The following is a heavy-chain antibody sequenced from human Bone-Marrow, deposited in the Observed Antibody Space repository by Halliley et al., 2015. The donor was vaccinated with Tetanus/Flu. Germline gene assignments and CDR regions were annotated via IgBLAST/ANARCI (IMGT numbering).Heavy chain of an antibody. J-gene: IGHJ4*02. V-gene: IGHV4-39*01. Sequence: TLSLTCTVSGDSININSYYWGWIRQPPGNGLEWLGSVSNSGNTYYNPSLKRRVTVSVDTSNHQFSLGLSSVTAADTAVYFCARLRSGLMDSWGQGTLVTVSS. D-gene: IGHD3-3*01. CDR2: VSNSGNT. CDR1: GDSININSYY. CDR3: ARLRSGLMDS.